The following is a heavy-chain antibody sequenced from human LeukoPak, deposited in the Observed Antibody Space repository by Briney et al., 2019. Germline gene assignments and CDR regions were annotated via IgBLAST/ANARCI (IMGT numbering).Heavy chain of an antibody. CDR2: IYSGGST. CDR3: ARSTPFLYSSSWYYFDY. Sequence: GGSLRLSCEGSGTSLSTLWMSWVRQAPGKGLEWVSVIYSGGSTYFADSVKGRFAISRDNSKNTLYLQMNSLRAEDTAVYYCARSTPFLYSSSWYYFDYWGQGTLVTVSS. D-gene: IGHD6-13*01. J-gene: IGHJ4*02. V-gene: IGHV3-53*01. CDR1: GTSLSTLW.